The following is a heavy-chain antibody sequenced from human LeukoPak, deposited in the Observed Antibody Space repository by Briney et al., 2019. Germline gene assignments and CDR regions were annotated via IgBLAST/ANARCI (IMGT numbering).Heavy chain of an antibody. D-gene: IGHD6-6*01. CDR3: ARDGYGSSSFTPFDY. V-gene: IGHV1-69*01. CDR1: GGTFSSYA. J-gene: IGHJ4*02. Sequence: ASVKVSCKASGGTFSSYAISWVRQAPGQGLEWMGGIIPIFGTANYAQKFQGRVTITADESTSTAYMELSSLRSEDTAVYYCARDGYGSSSFTPFDYWGQGTLVTVSS. CDR2: IIPIFGTA.